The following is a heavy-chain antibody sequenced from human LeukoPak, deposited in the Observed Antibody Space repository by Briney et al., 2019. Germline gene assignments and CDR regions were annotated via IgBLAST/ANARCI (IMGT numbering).Heavy chain of an antibody. CDR2: INHSGST. CDR3: ARRAGRYQLLRPLDY. CDR1: GGSFSGYY. D-gene: IGHD2-2*01. Sequence: SETLSLTCAVYGGSFSGYYWSWIRQPPGKGLEWSGEINHSGSTNYNPSLKSRVTISVDTSKNQFSLKLSSVTAADTAVYYCARRAGRYQLLRPLDYWGQGTLVTVSS. J-gene: IGHJ4*02. V-gene: IGHV4-34*01.